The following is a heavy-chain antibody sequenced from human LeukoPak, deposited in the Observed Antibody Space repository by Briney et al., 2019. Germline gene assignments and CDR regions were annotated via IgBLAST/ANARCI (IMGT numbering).Heavy chain of an antibody. V-gene: IGHV4-59*01. D-gene: IGHD5-18*01. Sequence: SETLSLTCTVSGGSISSYYWSWLRQPPGKGLEWIGYIYYSGSTNYNPSLKSRVTISVDTSKNQFSLKLSSVTAADTAVYYCAREYAMVTFDYWGQGTLVTVSS. CDR1: GGSISSYY. CDR3: AREYAMVTFDY. J-gene: IGHJ4*02. CDR2: IYYSGST.